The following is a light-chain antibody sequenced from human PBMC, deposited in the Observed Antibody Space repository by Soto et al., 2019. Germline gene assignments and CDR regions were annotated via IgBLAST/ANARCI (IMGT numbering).Light chain of an antibody. CDR2: ATS. CDR3: QQRYNWPVT. Sequence: IVLTQYPGTLSLSPGERATLSCRASQSITNYLGWYQQKPGQAPRLLIYATSNRATGIPARFSGSGSGTDFTLTISSLEPEDFSVYYCQQRYNWPVTFGQGTRLEIK. V-gene: IGKV3-11*01. CDR1: QSITNY. J-gene: IGKJ5*01.